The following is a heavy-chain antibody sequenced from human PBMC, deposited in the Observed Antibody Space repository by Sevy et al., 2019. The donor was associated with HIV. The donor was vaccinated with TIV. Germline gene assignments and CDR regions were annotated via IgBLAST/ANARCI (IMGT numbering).Heavy chain of an antibody. CDR3: ASTGYCTGGSCYSPFGY. D-gene: IGHD2-15*01. CDR1: GFTFSRYA. V-gene: IGHV3-30-3*01. CDR2: ISYDGTIK. Sequence: GGSLRLSCAASGFTFSRYAMHWVRQAPGKGLEWVTIISYDGTIKYYADSVKGRFTISRDNSRNTLDLQMNSLRSEDTALYYCASTGYCTGGSCYSPFGYWGQGTLVTVSS. J-gene: IGHJ4*02.